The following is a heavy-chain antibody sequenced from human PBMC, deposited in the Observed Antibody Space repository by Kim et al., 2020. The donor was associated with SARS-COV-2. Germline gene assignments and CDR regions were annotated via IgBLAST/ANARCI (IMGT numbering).Heavy chain of an antibody. J-gene: IGHJ4*02. CDR3: AKGNGGNYGYYFDY. CDR2: ISVSGGSI. V-gene: IGHV3-23*01. CDR1: GFTFSSYA. D-gene: IGHD4-17*01. Sequence: GGSLRLSCAASGFTFSSYAMNWVRQAPGKGLEWVSGISVSGGSIKYADSVKGRFTISRDNSKNTLFLQMDSLRDEDTALYYCAKGNGGNYGYYFDYWGQGTLDTVSS.